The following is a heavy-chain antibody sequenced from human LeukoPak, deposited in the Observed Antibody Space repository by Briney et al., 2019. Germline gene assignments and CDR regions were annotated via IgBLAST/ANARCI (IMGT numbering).Heavy chain of an antibody. J-gene: IGHJ6*03. CDR3: ARDPYNGNYGDSYYYYMDV. V-gene: IGHV3-23*01. CDR2: ISGSGDGT. CDR1: GFTFSSYG. Sequence: GGSLRLSCAASGFTFSSYGMTWVRQAPGKGLEWVSAISGSGDGTYYADSVKGRFTISRDNAKNSLYLQMNSLRAEDTAIYYCARDPYNGNYGDSYYYYMDVWGKGTTVTISS. D-gene: IGHD1-26*01.